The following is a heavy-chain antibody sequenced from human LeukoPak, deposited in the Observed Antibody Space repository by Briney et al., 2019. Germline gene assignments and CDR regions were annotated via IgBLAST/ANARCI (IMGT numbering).Heavy chain of an antibody. J-gene: IGHJ4*02. Sequence: SVKVSCKASGGTFSSYAINWVRQAPGQGLEWMGRIIPILGIANYAQKFQGRVTITADKSTSTAYMELSSLRSEDTAVYYCARDILYGDSDYWGQGTLVTVSS. CDR1: GGTFSSYA. CDR2: IIPILGIA. D-gene: IGHD4-17*01. V-gene: IGHV1-69*04. CDR3: ARDILYGDSDY.